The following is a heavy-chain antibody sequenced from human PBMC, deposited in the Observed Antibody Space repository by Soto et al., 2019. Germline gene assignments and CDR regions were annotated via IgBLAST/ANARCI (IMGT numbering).Heavy chain of an antibody. CDR1: GGSISSSSYY. CDR2: IYYSGST. Sequence: QLQLQESGPGLVKPSETLSLTCTVSGGSISSSSYYWGWIRQPPGKGLEWIGSIYYSGSTYYNPSLKSRVTISVDTSKNQFSLKLSSVTAADTAVYYCARSSPHSGYYAPCDYWGQGTRVTVSS. CDR3: ARSSPHSGYYAPCDY. V-gene: IGHV4-39*01. D-gene: IGHD3-22*01. J-gene: IGHJ4*02.